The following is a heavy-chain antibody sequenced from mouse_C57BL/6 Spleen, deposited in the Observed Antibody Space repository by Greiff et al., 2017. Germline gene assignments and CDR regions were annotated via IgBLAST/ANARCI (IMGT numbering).Heavy chain of an antibody. CDR1: GYAFSSYW. Sequence: QVQLQQSGAELVKPGASVKISCKASGYAFSSYWMNWVKQRPGKGLEWIGQIYPGDGDTNYNGKFKGKATLTADKSSSTAYMQLSSLTSEDSAVYFCAREEEYYGSSRYFDVWGTGTTVTVSS. J-gene: IGHJ1*03. D-gene: IGHD1-1*01. CDR3: AREEEYYGSSRYFDV. CDR2: IYPGDGDT. V-gene: IGHV1-80*01.